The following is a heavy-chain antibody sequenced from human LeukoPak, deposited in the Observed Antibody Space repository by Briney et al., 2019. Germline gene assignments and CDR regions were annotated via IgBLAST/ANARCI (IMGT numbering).Heavy chain of an antibody. CDR1: GYTFTGCY. J-gene: IGHJ4*02. Sequence: ASVKVSCKASGYTFTGCYMHWVRQAPGQGLEWMGWINPNSGGTNYAQKFQGRVTMTRDTSISTAYMELSRLRSDDTAVYYCARGLKSGYYYDSSGYYSGSFDYWGQGTLVTVSS. CDR3: ARGLKSGYYYDSSGYYSGSFDY. V-gene: IGHV1-2*02. CDR2: INPNSGGT. D-gene: IGHD3-22*01.